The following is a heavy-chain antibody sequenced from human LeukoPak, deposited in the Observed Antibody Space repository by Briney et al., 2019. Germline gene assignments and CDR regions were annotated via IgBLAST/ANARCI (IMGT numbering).Heavy chain of an antibody. J-gene: IGHJ4*02. V-gene: IGHV3-23*01. CDR2: ISNSDGST. CDR1: GFTFSSYA. CDR3: AKAPGYFW. Sequence: GGSLRLSCAASGFTFSSYAMSWVRQAPGKGLEWVSTISNSDGSTYYADSVKGRFSISRDNSENTLYLQMNSLRAEDTAVYYFAKAPGYFWGGKGTLVTVS. D-gene: IGHD3-16*01.